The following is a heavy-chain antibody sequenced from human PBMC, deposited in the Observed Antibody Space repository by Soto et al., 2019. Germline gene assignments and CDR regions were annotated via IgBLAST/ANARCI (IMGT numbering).Heavy chain of an antibody. J-gene: IGHJ6*02. V-gene: IGHV4-39*01. CDR3: ARKTHMVRGLRLGMDV. CDR1: GGSISSSSYY. Sequence: HSETLSLTCTVSGGSISSSSYYWGWIRQPPGKGLEWIGSIYYSGSTYYNPSLKSRVTISVDTSKNQFSLKLSSVTAADTAVYYCARKTHMVRGLRLGMDVWGQGTTVTVSS. D-gene: IGHD3-10*01. CDR2: IYYSGST.